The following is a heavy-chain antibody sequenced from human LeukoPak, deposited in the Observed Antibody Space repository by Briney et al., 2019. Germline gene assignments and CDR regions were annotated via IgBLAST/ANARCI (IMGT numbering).Heavy chain of an antibody. D-gene: IGHD3-22*01. CDR2: INPNSGGT. V-gene: IGHV1-2*02. CDR1: GYTFTGYY. Sequence: ASVKVSCKASGYTFTGYYIHWVRQAPGQGLEWMGWINPNSGGTNYAQKFQGRVTMTRDTSISTAYMELSRLRSGDTAVYYCAMNPVPYYDSSGYPLDYWGQGTLVTVSS. CDR3: AMNPVPYYDSSGYPLDY. J-gene: IGHJ4*02.